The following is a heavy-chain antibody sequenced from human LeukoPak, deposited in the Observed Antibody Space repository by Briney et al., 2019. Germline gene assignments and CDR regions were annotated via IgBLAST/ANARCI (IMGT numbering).Heavy chain of an antibody. D-gene: IGHD1-26*01. J-gene: IGHJ4*02. CDR2: INPNSGGT. CDR1: GYTFTGYY. CDR3: ARAHSVWELLPGY. Sequence: ASVKVSCKASGYTFTGYYMHWVRRAPGQGLEWMGWINPNSGGTNYAQKFQGRVTMTRDTSISTAYMELSRLRSDVTAVYYCARAHSVWELLPGYWGQGTLVNVSS. V-gene: IGHV1-2*02.